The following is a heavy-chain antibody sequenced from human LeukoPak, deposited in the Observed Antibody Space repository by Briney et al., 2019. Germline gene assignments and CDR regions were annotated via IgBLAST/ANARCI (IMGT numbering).Heavy chain of an antibody. CDR3: ASTNRYCSSTSCPAGFDP. CDR2: IIPIFGTA. CDR1: GYTLTELS. J-gene: IGHJ5*02. Sequence: GASVKVSCKVSGYTLTELSMHWVRQAPGKGLEWMGGIIPIFGTANYAQKFQGRVTITTDESTSTAYMELSSLRSEDTAVYYCASTNRYCSSTSCPAGFDPWGQGTLVTVSS. V-gene: IGHV1-69*05. D-gene: IGHD2-2*01.